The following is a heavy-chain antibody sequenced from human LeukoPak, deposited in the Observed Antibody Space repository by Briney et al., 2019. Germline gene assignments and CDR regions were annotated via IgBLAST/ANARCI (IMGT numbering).Heavy chain of an antibody. CDR1: GFTFSSYS. CDR2: IRSSSSTI. Sequence: GGSLRLSCAASGFTFSSYSMNWVRQAPGKGLEWVSYIRSSSSTIYYADSVKGRFTISRDNAKNSLYLQMNSLRAEDTAVYYCARAKRNGFDIWGQGTMVTVSS. V-gene: IGHV3-48*01. J-gene: IGHJ3*02. CDR3: ARAKRNGFDI.